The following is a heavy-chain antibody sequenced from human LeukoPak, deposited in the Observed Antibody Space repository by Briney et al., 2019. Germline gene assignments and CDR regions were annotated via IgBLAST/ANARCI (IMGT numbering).Heavy chain of an antibody. J-gene: IGHJ3*02. Sequence: PSETLSLTCTVSGGSISVSGYYWGWIRQPPGKGLEWIGSMSCSGSTYYNPSLKSRVTISVDTSKNHFSLNLSSVTAADTAVYYCARHPDHYGDYPDAFDIWGQGTLVTVSS. V-gene: IGHV4-39*01. D-gene: IGHD4-17*01. CDR2: MSCSGST. CDR1: GGSISVSGYY. CDR3: ARHPDHYGDYPDAFDI.